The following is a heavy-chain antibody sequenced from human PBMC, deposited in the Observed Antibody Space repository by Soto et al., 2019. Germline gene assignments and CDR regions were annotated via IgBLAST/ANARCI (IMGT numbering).Heavy chain of an antibody. Sequence: GGSLRLSCTASGFTFGDYAMSWFRQAPGKGLEWVGFIRSKAYGGTTEYAASVKGRFTISRDDSKSIAYLQMNSLKTEDTAVYYCTGPTYYYGSGSYPNYYGMDVWGQGTTVTVSS. V-gene: IGHV3-49*03. CDR2: IRSKAYGGTT. D-gene: IGHD3-10*01. CDR1: GFTFGDYA. CDR3: TGPTYYYGSGSYPNYYGMDV. J-gene: IGHJ6*02.